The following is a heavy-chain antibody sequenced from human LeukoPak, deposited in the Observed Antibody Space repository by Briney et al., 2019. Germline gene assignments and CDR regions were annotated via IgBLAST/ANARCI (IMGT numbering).Heavy chain of an antibody. CDR3: ARLGSVWYFDY. CDR1: GFTFSSYG. D-gene: IGHD6-19*01. Sequence: GGSLRLSCAASGFTFSSYGMHWVRQAPGKGLEWVAVIWYDGSHKYYADSVKGRFTISRDNSMDTVYLQMNSLRAEDTAVYYCARLGSVWYFDYWGQGTLVSVST. J-gene: IGHJ4*02. CDR2: IWYDGSHK. V-gene: IGHV3-33*01.